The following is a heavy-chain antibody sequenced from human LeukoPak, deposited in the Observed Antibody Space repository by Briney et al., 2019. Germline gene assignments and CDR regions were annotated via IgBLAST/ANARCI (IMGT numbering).Heavy chain of an antibody. CDR1: GLTFSSYW. D-gene: IGHD3-22*01. V-gene: IGHV3-74*01. CDR3: ARSYYDSSGYPLWVD. CDR2: INSDGSST. J-gene: IGHJ4*02. Sequence: GGSLRLSCAASGLTFSSYWMHWARQAPGRRRVWVSRINSDGSSTSYADSVKGRFTISRDHAKNTLYLQMNSLRAEDTAVYYCARSYYDSSGYPLWVDWGQGTLVTVSS.